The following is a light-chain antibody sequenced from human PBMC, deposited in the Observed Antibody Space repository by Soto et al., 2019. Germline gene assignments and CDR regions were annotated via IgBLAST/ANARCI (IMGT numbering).Light chain of an antibody. J-gene: IGLJ3*02. CDR3: SSYTTSNTWV. CDR1: SSDFGDYNY. CDR2: GVS. Sequence: QSALTQPASVSGSPGQSITISCTGTSSDFGDYNYVSWYQQHPGKAPKLMVCGVSNRPSGVSNRFSASKSGNTASLTISGLQAEDEADYYCSSYTTSNTWVFGGGTKLTVL. V-gene: IGLV2-14*01.